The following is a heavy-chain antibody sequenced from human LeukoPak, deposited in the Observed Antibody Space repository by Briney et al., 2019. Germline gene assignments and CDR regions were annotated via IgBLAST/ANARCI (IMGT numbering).Heavy chain of an antibody. CDR3: SRDRVSGDSSGPGGY. V-gene: IGHV3-74*01. CDR2: INSDGSST. CDR1: GFTFSSYC. J-gene: IGHJ4*02. Sequence: GGSLRLSCAASGFTFSSYCMHWVRQAPGKGLERVSRINSDGSSTSYADSVKGRFTISRGNAKNTVYLQMNSLRAEDTAVYYCSRDRVSGDSSGPGGYWGQGTLVTVSS. D-gene: IGHD3-22*01.